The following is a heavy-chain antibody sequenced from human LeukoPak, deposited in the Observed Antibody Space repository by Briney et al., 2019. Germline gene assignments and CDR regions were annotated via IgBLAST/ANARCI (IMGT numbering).Heavy chain of an antibody. V-gene: IGHV3-30*18. CDR2: ISYDESNK. Sequence: GRSLRLSCAASGFTFSTYGMHGVRQAPGKGLGWVSDISYDESNKYYADSVKGRFTISRDNSRELLYLQMNSLRVEDTAVYYCGKDQNGDYVGDFDSWGQGTMVTVS. CDR1: GFTFSTYG. D-gene: IGHD4-17*01. CDR3: GKDQNGDYVGDFDS. J-gene: IGHJ3*02.